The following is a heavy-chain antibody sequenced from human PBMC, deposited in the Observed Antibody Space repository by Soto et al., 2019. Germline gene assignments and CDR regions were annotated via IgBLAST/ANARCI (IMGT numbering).Heavy chain of an antibody. CDR2: IRGTDGST. CDR3: AKGTDRSETYYLHYALDV. Sequence: QLLESGGGLVQPGGSLRLSCAASGFTFGNYAMNWVRQAPGKGLEWVSGIRGTDGSTYYIDSVKGRFTVSRDNSKNTVYRQLNSLRAEDTAVYYWAKGTDRSETYYLHYALDVWGQGTRVTVSS. V-gene: IGHV3-23*01. D-gene: IGHD1-26*01. J-gene: IGHJ3*01. CDR1: GFTFGNYA.